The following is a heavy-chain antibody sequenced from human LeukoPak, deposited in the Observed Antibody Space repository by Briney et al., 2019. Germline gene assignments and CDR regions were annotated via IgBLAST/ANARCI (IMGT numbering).Heavy chain of an antibody. D-gene: IGHD3-3*01. Sequence: SETLSLTCTVSGGSISSYYWSWIRQPPGKGLEWIGYIYYSGSTNYNPSLKSRVTMSVDTSKNQFSLKLSSVTAADTAVYYCARGGYDFWSGSHYMDVWGKGTTVTVSS. V-gene: IGHV4-59*12. CDR1: GGSISSYY. CDR2: IYYSGST. CDR3: ARGGYDFWSGSHYMDV. J-gene: IGHJ6*03.